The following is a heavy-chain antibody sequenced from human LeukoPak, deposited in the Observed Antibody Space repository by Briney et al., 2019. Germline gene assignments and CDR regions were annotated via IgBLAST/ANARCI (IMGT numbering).Heavy chain of an antibody. J-gene: IGHJ5*02. CDR1: GGSFSGYY. CDR2: INHSGST. CDR3: ARSGGIAVASAPRTAVAYWFDP. D-gene: IGHD6-19*01. Sequence: PSETLSLTCAVYGGSFSGYYWSWIRQPPGKGLEWIGEINHSGSTNYNPSLKSRVTISVDTSKNQFSLKLSSVTAADTAVYYCARSGGIAVASAPRTAVAYWFDPWGQGTLVTVSS. V-gene: IGHV4-34*01.